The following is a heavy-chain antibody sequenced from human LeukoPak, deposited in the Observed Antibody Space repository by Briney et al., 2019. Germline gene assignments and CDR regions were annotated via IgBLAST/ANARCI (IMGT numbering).Heavy chain of an antibody. CDR3: ARVGSGRYYSYYYMDV. Sequence: GRSLRLSCAASGFTFDDYAMHWVRQAPGKGLEWVSGISWNSGSIGYADSVKGRFTISRDNAKNSLYLQMNSLRAEDTAVYYCARVGSGRYYSYYYMDVWGKGTTVTVSS. CDR1: GFTFDDYA. J-gene: IGHJ6*03. V-gene: IGHV3-9*01. CDR2: ISWNSGSI.